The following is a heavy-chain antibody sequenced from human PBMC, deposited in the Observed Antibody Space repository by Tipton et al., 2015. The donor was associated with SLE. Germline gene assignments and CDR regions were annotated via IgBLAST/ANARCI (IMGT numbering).Heavy chain of an antibody. J-gene: IGHJ6*02. Sequence: SLRLSCAVSGGSISSGGYSWSWVRQAPGKGLEWVSVIYSGGSTYYADSVKGRFTISRDNSKNTLYLQMNSLRAEDTAVYYCATYYGSAGMDVWGQVTTVTVSS. CDR1: GGSISSGGYS. CDR3: ATYYGSAGMDV. D-gene: IGHD3-10*01. V-gene: IGHV3-66*02. CDR2: IYSGGST.